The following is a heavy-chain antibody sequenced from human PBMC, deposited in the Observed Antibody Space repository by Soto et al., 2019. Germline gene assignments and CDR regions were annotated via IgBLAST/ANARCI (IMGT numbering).Heavy chain of an antibody. D-gene: IGHD1-26*01. J-gene: IGHJ5*02. CDR2: IYYSGST. V-gene: IGHV4-30-4*01. Sequence: SETLSLTCTVSGGSISSGDYYWSWIRQPPGKGLEWIGYIYYSGSTYYNPSLKSRVTISVDTSKNQFSLKLSSVTAADTAVYYCARSRIVGATTGVWFDPWGQGTLVTVSS. CDR1: GGSISSGDYY. CDR3: ARSRIVGATTGVWFDP.